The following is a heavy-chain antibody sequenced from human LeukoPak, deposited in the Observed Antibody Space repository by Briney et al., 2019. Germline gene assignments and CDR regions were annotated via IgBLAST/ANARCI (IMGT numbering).Heavy chain of an antibody. CDR3: ARGKGPDFDY. J-gene: IGHJ4*02. V-gene: IGHV4-39*01. CDR1: GGSVSSSDYY. Sequence: SETLPLTCTVSGGSVSSSDYYWGWIRQTPGKGLEWIGSIYFGGSTNYNPYLTSRVTVSLDTSKNQFSLKLSSMTAADTAVYYCARGKGPDFDYWGQGTLVTVSA. CDR2: IYFGGST.